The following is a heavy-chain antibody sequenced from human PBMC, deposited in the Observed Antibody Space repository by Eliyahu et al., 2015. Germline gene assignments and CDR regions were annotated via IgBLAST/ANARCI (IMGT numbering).Heavy chain of an antibody. Sequence: QVQLVESGGGVVQPGRSLXLSCAASGXXFSSYGMHWVRQAPGKGLEWVAVXSYDGSNRYYADSVKGRFTISRDNSKNTLYLQMNSLRAEDTAVYYCAKGYYYGMDVWGQGTTVTVSS. CDR1: GXXFSSYG. CDR2: XSYDGSNR. J-gene: IGHJ6*02. V-gene: IGHV3-30*18. CDR3: AKGYYYGMDV.